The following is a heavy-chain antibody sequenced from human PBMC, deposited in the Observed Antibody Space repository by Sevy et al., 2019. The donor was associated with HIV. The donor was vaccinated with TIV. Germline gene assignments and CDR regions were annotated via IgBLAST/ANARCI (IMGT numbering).Heavy chain of an antibody. D-gene: IGHD2-21*01. Sequence: GGSLRLSCVMSGFTFGNYGMHWVRQAPGQGLEWVSILPHHVGNERYSDSVKGRFTISRDISKNTIYLQMNSERVEDTAIYSCTKDGEYGGSWDWGQGTLVTVSS. CDR2: LPHHVGNE. CDR3: TKDGEYGGSWD. V-gene: IGHV3-30*02. J-gene: IGHJ4*02. CDR1: GFTFGNYG.